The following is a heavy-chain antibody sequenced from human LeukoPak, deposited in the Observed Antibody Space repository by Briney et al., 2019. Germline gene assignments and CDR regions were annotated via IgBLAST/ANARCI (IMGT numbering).Heavy chain of an antibody. D-gene: IGHD6-13*01. CDR2: ISGSGGST. CDR1: WFPFNSYA. V-gene: IGHV3-23*01. Sequence: WGAPGPSFAAPWFPFNSYAMSWGRPAPGEGGEGGSAISGSGGSTYYADSVKGRFTISRDNSKNTLYLQMNSLRAEDTAVYYCAKVGSSWLHDYWGQGTLVTVSS. CDR3: AKVGSSWLHDY. J-gene: IGHJ4*02.